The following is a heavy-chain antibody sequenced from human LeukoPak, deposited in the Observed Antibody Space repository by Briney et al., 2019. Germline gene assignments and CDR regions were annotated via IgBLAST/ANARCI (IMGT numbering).Heavy chain of an antibody. J-gene: IGHJ3*02. Sequence: ASVDVSCKTAGYTFTTDGSSGVRQARGQGIEWMGWIKGYNGNTNYAQKLQGRVTMTTDTSTSTAYMELRSLRSDDTAVYYCARGGDGHRWGRRFDAFDIWGQGTMVTVSS. V-gene: IGHV1-18*01. CDR1: GYTFTTDG. D-gene: IGHD5-24*01. CDR2: IKGYNGNT. CDR3: ARGGDGHRWGRRFDAFDI.